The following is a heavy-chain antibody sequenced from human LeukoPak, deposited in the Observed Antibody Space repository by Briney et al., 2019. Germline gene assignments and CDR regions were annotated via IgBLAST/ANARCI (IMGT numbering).Heavy chain of an antibody. J-gene: IGHJ6*02. D-gene: IGHD3-9*01. CDR2: INHSGST. V-gene: IGHV4-34*01. Sequence: SETLSLTCAVYGGSFSGYYWSWIRQPPGKGLEWIGEINHSGSTNYNPSLKSRVTISVDRSKNQFSLKLSSVTAADTAVYYCARDGDLTRYYYGMDVWGQGTTVTVSS. CDR3: ARDGDLTRYYYGMDV. CDR1: GGSFSGYY.